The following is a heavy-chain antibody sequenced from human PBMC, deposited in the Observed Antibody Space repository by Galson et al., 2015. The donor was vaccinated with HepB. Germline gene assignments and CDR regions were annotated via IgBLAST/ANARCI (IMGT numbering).Heavy chain of an antibody. CDR3: TTDVYYSTYWSWLDP. D-gene: IGHD2-8*02. Sequence: SLRLSCAASGFPFNNAWMTWVRQAPGKGLEWVGRIKSKTDGATTDYTAPVKGRFTISRDDSKNRLYLQMDRLKTEDTAGYYCTTDVYYSTYWSWLDPWGQGTLVTVSS. CDR1: GFPFNNAW. J-gene: IGHJ5*02. CDR2: IKSKTDGATT. V-gene: IGHV3-15*01.